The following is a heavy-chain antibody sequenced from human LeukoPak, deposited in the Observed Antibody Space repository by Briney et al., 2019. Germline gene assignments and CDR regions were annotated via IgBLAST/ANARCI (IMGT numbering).Heavy chain of an antibody. D-gene: IGHD1-26*01. J-gene: IGHJ3*02. CDR3: VRDDEEWGLLGAFDI. CDR1: GYTFTSYA. Sequence: GASVKVSCNASGYTFTSYAMNWVRQAPGQGLEWMGWINTNTGNPTYAQGFTGRFVFSLDTSVSTAYLQISSLKAEDTAVYYCVRDDEEWGLLGAFDIWGQGTMVTVSS. V-gene: IGHV7-4-1*02. CDR2: INTNTGNP.